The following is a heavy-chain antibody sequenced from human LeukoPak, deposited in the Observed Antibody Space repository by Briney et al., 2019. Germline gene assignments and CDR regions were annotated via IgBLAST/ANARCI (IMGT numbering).Heavy chain of an antibody. CDR1: GFTFSSYA. J-gene: IGHJ3*02. V-gene: IGHV3-23*01. Sequence: GGSLRLSCAASGFTFSSYAMSWVRQAPGKGLEWVSAISGSGGSTYYADSVKGRFTISRDNSKNTLDVQMNSLRAEDTAVYYCAKDVMVIIVSGAFDIWGQGTMVTVSS. D-gene: IGHD3-3*01. CDR3: AKDVMVIIVSGAFDI. CDR2: ISGSGGST.